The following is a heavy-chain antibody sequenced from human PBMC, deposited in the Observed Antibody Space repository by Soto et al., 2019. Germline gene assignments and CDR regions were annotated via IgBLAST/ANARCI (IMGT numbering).Heavy chain of an antibody. Sequence: GESLKISCAASGFTFSSYSMNWVRQAPGKGLEWVSSISSSSSYIYYADSVKGRFTISRDNAKNSLYLQMNSLRAEDTAVYYCARDGRRGTMVRGGLVNDVGYYYYGMDVWGQGTTVTVSS. J-gene: IGHJ6*02. CDR1: GFTFSSYS. CDR3: ARDGRRGTMVRGGLVNDVGYYYYGMDV. D-gene: IGHD3-10*01. CDR2: ISSSSSYI. V-gene: IGHV3-21*01.